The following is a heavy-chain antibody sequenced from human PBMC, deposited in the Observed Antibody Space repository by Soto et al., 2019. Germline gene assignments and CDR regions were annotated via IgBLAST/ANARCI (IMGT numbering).Heavy chain of an antibody. CDR1: GGSISSGGYS. V-gene: IGHV4-30-2*01. CDR2: IYHRGST. Sequence: QLQLQESGSGLVKPSQTLSLTCAVSGGSISSGGYSWSWIRQPPGKGLEWIGYIYHRGSTYYNPSLKSRVTISVDRSKNQFSLKLSSVTAADTAVYYCASTFPAYYYGMDVWGQGTTVTVSS. CDR3: ASTFPAYYYGMDV. J-gene: IGHJ6*02.